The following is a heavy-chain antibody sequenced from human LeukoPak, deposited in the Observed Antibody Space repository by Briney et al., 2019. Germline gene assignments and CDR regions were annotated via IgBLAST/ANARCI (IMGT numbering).Heavy chain of an antibody. CDR1: GGSISSYY. Sequence: SETLSLTCTVSGGSISSYYWSWIRQPPGKGLEWIGYIYYSGSTNYNPSLKSRVTISVDTSKNQFSLKLSSVTAADTAVYYCARVPNSVRFRYFDYWGQGTLVTVSS. V-gene: IGHV4-59*12. CDR3: ARVPNSVRFRYFDY. D-gene: IGHD5-24*01. J-gene: IGHJ4*02. CDR2: IYYSGST.